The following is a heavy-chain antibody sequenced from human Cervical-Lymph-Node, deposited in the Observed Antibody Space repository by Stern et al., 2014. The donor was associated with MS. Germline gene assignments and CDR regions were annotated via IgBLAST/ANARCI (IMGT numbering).Heavy chain of an antibody. V-gene: IGHV3-33*01. CDR3: ASTPYSSSSWFDP. D-gene: IGHD6-6*01. Sequence: VQLVESGGGVVQPGRSLRLSCAASGFTFSSYGMHWVRQAPGQGLEWVAVIWYDGSNKYYADSVKGRFTISRDNSKNTLYLQMNSLRAEDTAVYYCASTPYSSSSWFDPWGQGTLVTVSS. CDR1: GFTFSSYG. CDR2: IWYDGSNK. J-gene: IGHJ5*02.